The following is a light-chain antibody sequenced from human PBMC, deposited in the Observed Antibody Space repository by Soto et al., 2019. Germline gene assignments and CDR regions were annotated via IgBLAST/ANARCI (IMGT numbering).Light chain of an antibody. CDR2: EVS. CDR1: SGDVDAFDY. CDR3: TSFTSSSTQI. V-gene: IGLV2-14*01. Sequence: QSALTQPASVSGSPGQSITISCTGTSGDVDAFDYVSWYQQHPGKAPKLMIFEVSDRPSGVSDLFSGSKSGSTASLTISGLQAEDEADYFCTSFTSSSTQIFGTGTKVTVL. J-gene: IGLJ1*01.